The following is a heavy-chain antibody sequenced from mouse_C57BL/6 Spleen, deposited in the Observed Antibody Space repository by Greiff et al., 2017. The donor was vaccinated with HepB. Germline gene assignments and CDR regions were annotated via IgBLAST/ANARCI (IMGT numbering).Heavy chain of an antibody. CDR1: GYAFSSSW. CDR2: IYPGDGDT. V-gene: IGHV1-82*01. D-gene: IGHD2-2*01. CDR3: ARYYGYDSGYFDY. J-gene: IGHJ2*01. Sequence: VKLQQSGPELVKPGASVKISCKASGYAFSSSWMNWVKQRPGKGLEWIGRIYPGDGDTNYNGKFKGKATLTADKSSSTAYMQLSSLTSEDSAVYFCARYYGYDSGYFDYWGQGTTLTVSS.